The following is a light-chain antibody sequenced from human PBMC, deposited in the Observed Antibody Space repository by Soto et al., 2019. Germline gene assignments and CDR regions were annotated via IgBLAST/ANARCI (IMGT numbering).Light chain of an antibody. V-gene: IGLV2-11*01. CDR3: CSYSGRYTSV. CDR1: SSDVGGFSY. CDR2: DVS. Sequence: QSALPQPRSVSGSPGQSVTISCTGTSSDVGGFSYVSWYQQYPGKAPKLILYDVSQRPSGVPDRFSGSKSGNTASLTISGLLAEDEAVFYCCSYSGRYTSVFGTGTKVTVL. J-gene: IGLJ1*01.